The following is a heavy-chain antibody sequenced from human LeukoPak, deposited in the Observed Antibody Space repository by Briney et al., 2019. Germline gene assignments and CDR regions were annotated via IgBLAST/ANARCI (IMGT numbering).Heavy chain of an antibody. Sequence: WGSLRLSCAASGFTFSIYEMNWVRQAPGKGLEWVSYISSSGSTIYYADSVKGRFTISRDNAKNSLYLQMNSLTAEDTAIYYCARETDSTLFDYWGQGSLVTVSS. CDR2: ISSSGSTI. D-gene: IGHD2-2*01. CDR3: ARETDSTLFDY. J-gene: IGHJ4*02. V-gene: IGHV3-48*03. CDR1: GFTFSIYE.